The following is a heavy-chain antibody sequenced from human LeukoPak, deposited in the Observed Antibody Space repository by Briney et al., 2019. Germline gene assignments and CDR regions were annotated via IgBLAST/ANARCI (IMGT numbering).Heavy chain of an antibody. D-gene: IGHD4-17*01. CDR1: GFTFSSYS. CDR2: ISSSSSYI. Sequence: PGGSLRLSCAASGFTFSSYSMNWVRHAPGKGLEWVSSISSSSSYIYYADSVKGRFTISRDNAKNSLYLQMNSLRAEDTAVYYCARGLAMTTVTPFDYWGQGTLVTVSS. V-gene: IGHV3-21*01. J-gene: IGHJ4*02. CDR3: ARGLAMTTVTPFDY.